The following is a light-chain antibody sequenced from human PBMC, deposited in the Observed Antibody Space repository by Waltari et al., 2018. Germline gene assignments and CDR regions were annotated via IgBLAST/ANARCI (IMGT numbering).Light chain of an antibody. CDR3: QQYYTTPS. CDR2: WAS. V-gene: IGKV4-1*01. Sequence: DFVMTQSPDSLALSLGERSTINCKSSLSLLYSSDNKNYLAWYPQKPGQPPKMLIYWASTRESGVPDRFSGSGSGTDFTLTISSLQADDVAVYYCQQYYTTPSFGQGTRLEIK. J-gene: IGKJ5*01. CDR1: LSLLYSSDNKNY.